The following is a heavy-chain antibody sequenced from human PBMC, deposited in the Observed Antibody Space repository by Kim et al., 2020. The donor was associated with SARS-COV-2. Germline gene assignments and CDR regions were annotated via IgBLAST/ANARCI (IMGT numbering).Heavy chain of an antibody. Sequence: GGSLRLSCAASGFTFSSYGMHWVRQAPGKGLEWVAVIWYDGSNKYYADSVKGRFTISRDNSKNTLYLQMNSLRAEDTAVYYCARVRADNYDFWSGYFDYWGQGTLVTVSS. J-gene: IGHJ4*02. V-gene: IGHV3-33*01. CDR3: ARVRADNYDFWSGYFDY. CDR2: IWYDGSNK. CDR1: GFTFSSYG. D-gene: IGHD3-3*01.